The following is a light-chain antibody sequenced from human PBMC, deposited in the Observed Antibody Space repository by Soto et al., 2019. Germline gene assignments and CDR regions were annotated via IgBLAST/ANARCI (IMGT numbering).Light chain of an antibody. J-gene: IGLJ3*02. CDR1: FSNLGSRT. CDR2: SDH. CDR3: AAWDDGLNALV. Sequence: QSVLTQPPSATGTPGQRVTISCSGSFSNLGSRTVTWYQQLPGSAPKRLIYSDHHRPSGVPDRFSGSRSGSSASLAIRGLQSEDEADYYCAAWDDGLNALVFGGGTKHIVL. V-gene: IGLV1-44*01.